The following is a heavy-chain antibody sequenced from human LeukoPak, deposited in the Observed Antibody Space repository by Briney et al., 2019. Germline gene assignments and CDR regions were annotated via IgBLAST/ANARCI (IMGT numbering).Heavy chain of an antibody. CDR3: ARRTTGYCSGGSCYTNWFDP. Sequence: SETLSLTCTVSGGSISSYYWSWIRQPPGKGLEWIGYIYYSGSTNYNPSLKSRVTISVDTSKNQFSLKLSSVAAADTAVYYCARRTTGYCSGGSCYTNWFDPWGQGTLVTVSS. D-gene: IGHD2-15*01. J-gene: IGHJ5*02. V-gene: IGHV4-59*08. CDR1: GGSISSYY. CDR2: IYYSGST.